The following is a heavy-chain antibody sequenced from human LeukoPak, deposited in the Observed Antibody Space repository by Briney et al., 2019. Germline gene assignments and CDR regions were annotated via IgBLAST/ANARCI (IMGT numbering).Heavy chain of an antibody. V-gene: IGHV1-46*01. CDR1: GYTFTGYY. CDR2: INPSGGST. J-gene: IGHJ4*02. Sequence: ASVKVSCKASGYTFTGYYMHWVRQAPGQGLEWMGIINPSGGSTSYAQKFQGRVTMTRDTSTSTVYMELSSLRSEDTAVYYCAGGGPVTTIDYWGQGTLVTVSS. D-gene: IGHD4-17*01. CDR3: AGGGPVTTIDY.